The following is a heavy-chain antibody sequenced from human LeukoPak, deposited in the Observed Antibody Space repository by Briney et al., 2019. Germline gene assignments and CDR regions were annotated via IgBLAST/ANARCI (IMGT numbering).Heavy chain of an antibody. CDR1: GGSISSYY. Sequence: SETLSLTCTVSGGSISSYYWSWIRQPPGKGLEWIGYIYYSGSTNYNPSLKSRVTISVDTSKNQFSLKLSSVTAADTAVYYCARAYDSSGYPDAFDIWGQGTMVTVSS. D-gene: IGHD3-22*01. CDR3: ARAYDSSGYPDAFDI. J-gene: IGHJ3*02. V-gene: IGHV4-59*01. CDR2: IYYSGST.